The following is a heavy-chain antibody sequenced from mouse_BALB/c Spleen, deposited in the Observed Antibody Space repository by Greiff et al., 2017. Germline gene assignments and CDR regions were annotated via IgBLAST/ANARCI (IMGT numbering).Heavy chain of an antibody. J-gene: IGHJ3*01. CDR1: GYSITSGYY. V-gene: IGHV3-6*02. CDR3: AALYYRYAFAY. D-gene: IGHD2-14*01. Sequence: VQLKESGPGLVKPSQSLSLTCSVTGYSITSGYYWNWIRQFPGNKLEWMGYISYDGSNNYNPSLKNRISITRDTSKNQFFLKLNSVTTEDTATYYCAALYYRYAFAYWGQGTLVTVSA. CDR2: ISYDGSN.